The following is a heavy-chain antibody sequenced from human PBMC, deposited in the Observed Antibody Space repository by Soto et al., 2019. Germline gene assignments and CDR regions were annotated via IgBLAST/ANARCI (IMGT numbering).Heavy chain of an antibody. V-gene: IGHV1-69*13. CDR2: IIPIFGTA. CDR3: SDYGGNPGGHAFDI. CDR1: GGTFSSYA. D-gene: IGHD4-17*01. J-gene: IGHJ3*02. Sequence: SVKVSCKASGGTFSSYAISWVRQAPGQGLEWMGGIIPIFGTANYAQKFQGRVTITADESTSTAYMELSSLRSEDTAVYYCSDYGGNPGGHAFDIWGQGTMVTVSS.